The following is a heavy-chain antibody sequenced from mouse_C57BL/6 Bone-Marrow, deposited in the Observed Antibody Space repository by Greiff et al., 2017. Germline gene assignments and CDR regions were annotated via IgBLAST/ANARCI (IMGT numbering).Heavy chain of an antibody. CDR1: GFNIKDDY. Sequence: VQLQQSGAELVRPGASVTLSCTASGFNIKDDYMHWVKQRPEQGLEWIGWIDPENGDTAYASKFQGKATITADTSSNTAYLPLSSLTSEDTAVDYWNTRGRGVWGTGTTVTVAS. V-gene: IGHV14-4*01. CDR2: IDPENGDT. CDR3: NTRGRGV. J-gene: IGHJ1*03.